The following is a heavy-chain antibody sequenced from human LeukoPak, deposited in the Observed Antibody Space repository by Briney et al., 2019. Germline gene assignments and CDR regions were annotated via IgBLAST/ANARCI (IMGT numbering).Heavy chain of an antibody. CDR3: ASLADIVVVPAAIGGYYYYYGMDV. CDR1: GGTFSSCA. Sequence: SVKVSCKASGGTFSSCAISWVRQAPGQGLEWMGGIIPIFGTANYAQKFQGRVTITADKSTSTAYMELSSLRSEDTAVYYCASLADIVVVPAAIGGYYYYYGMDVWGKGTTVTVSS. J-gene: IGHJ6*04. V-gene: IGHV1-69*06. D-gene: IGHD2-2*01. CDR2: IIPIFGTA.